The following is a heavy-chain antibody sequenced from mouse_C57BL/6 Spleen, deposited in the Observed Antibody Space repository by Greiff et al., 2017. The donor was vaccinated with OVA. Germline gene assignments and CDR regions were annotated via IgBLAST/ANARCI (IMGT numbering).Heavy chain of an antibody. J-gene: IGHJ1*03. CDR3: ARRGSNYWYFDV. CDR1: GYTFTNYW. Sequence: QVQLLQSGAELVRPGTSVKMSCKASGYTFTNYWIGWAKQRPGHGLEWIGDIYPGGGYTNYNEKFKGKATLTADKSSSTAYMQFSSLTSEDSAIYYCARRGSNYWYFDVWGTGTTVTVSS. CDR2: IYPGGGYT. V-gene: IGHV1-63*01. D-gene: IGHD2-5*01.